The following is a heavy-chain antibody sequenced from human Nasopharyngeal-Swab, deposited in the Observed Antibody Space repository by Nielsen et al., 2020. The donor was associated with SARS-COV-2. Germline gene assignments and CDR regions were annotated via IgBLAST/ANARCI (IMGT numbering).Heavy chain of an antibody. Sequence: GGSLRLSCAASGFTFSSYSMNWVRQAPGKGLEWVSSISSSSSYIYYADSVKGRFTTSRDNAKNSLYLQMNSLRVEDTAVYYCARWDYSNYDLDYWGQGTLVTVSS. CDR1: GFTFSSYS. J-gene: IGHJ4*02. V-gene: IGHV3-21*01. CDR3: ARWDYSNYDLDY. CDR2: ISSSSSYI. D-gene: IGHD4-11*01.